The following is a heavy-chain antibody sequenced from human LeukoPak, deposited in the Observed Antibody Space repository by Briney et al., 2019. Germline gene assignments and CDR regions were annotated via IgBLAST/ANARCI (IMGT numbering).Heavy chain of an antibody. V-gene: IGHV4-38-2*01. CDR3: ARPPLGGDYVWYFGL. Sequence: SETLSLTCAVSGYSISSGYYWGWIRQPPGKGLEWIGSIYHSGSTYYNPSLKSRVTISVDTSKNQFSLKLSSVTAADTAVYYCARPPLGGDYVWYFGLWGRGTLSLSPQ. D-gene: IGHD4-17*01. CDR2: IYHSGST. CDR1: GYSISSGYY. J-gene: IGHJ2*01.